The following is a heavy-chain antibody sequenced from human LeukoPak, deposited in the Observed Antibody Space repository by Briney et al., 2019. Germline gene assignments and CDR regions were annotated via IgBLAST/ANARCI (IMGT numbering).Heavy chain of an antibody. D-gene: IGHD6-13*01. CDR3: AKGSSSWYPFDY. Sequence: GGSLRLSCAASGFTFSSYAMSGVRQAPGKGLEWVSAISGGGDSTYFADSVKGRFTISRDNSKNTLYLQMNTLGAEDTAVYYCAKGSSSWYPFDYWGQGTLVTVSS. CDR2: ISGGGDST. CDR1: GFTFSSYA. V-gene: IGHV3-23*01. J-gene: IGHJ4*02.